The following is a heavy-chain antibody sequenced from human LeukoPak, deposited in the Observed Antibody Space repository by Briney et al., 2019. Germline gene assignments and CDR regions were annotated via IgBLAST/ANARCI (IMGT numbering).Heavy chain of an antibody. J-gene: IGHJ4*02. CDR1: GFTFDNSA. CDR3: ARDPIVGANTFDY. Sequence: GGSLRLSCAASGFTFDNSAMHWVRQAPGKGLEWVSGISWNSAGIHYADSVKGRFTISRDNSKNTLYLQMNSLRAEDTAVYYCARDPIVGANTFDYWGQGTLVTVSS. D-gene: IGHD1-26*01. V-gene: IGHV3-9*01. CDR2: ISWNSAGI.